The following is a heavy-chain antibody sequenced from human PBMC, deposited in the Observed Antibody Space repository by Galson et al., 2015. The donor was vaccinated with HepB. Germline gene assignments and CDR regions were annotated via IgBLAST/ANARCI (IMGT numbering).Heavy chain of an antibody. D-gene: IGHD1-26*01. CDR2: IYPTDSDT. J-gene: IGHJ4*02. Sequence: QSGAEVKKPGESLRISCKGSYYIFNTYWIGWVRHLPGKGLEWMGIIYPTDSDTRYSPSFEGQVTISVDKSINTAYLQWSTLKASDSGMYYCARPSMVGDTRDYWGQGTLVTVSS. CDR1: YYIFNTYW. V-gene: IGHV5-51*01. CDR3: ARPSMVGDTRDY.